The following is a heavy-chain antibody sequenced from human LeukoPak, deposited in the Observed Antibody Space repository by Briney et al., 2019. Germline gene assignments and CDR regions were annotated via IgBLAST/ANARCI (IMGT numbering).Heavy chain of an antibody. CDR1: GLTFSSHW. Sequence: GGSLRLSCAASGLTFSSHWMHWVRQAPGKGLVWVSRITNDGSSTTYADSVKGRFTISRDNSKNTLYLQMNSLRAEDTAVYYCAKGGWGSTSHFDYWGQGTLVTVSS. CDR2: ITNDGSST. V-gene: IGHV3-74*01. D-gene: IGHD7-27*01. CDR3: AKGGWGSTSHFDY. J-gene: IGHJ4*02.